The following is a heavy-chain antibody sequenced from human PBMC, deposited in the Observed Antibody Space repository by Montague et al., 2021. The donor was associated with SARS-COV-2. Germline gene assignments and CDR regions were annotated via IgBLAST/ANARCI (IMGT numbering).Heavy chain of an antibody. J-gene: IGHJ3*02. Sequence: SETLSLTCTVSGGSVNSGSLYWSWIRQPPGKGLEWIGYLHYGGSINYNPSLKSRVTISVDTPKNDFSLKLSSVTAADTAVYFCARAYYGVNDAFDIWGHGIMVTVSS. CDR3: ARAYYGVNDAFDI. CDR2: LHYGGSI. CDR1: GGSVNSGSLY. V-gene: IGHV4-61*03. D-gene: IGHD2/OR15-2a*01.